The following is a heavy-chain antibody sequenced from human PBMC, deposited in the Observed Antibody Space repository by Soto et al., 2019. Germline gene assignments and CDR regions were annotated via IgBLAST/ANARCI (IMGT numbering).Heavy chain of an antibody. CDR3: ARSGRPGYYYYIMDV. CDR1: GYTFTSYG. CDR2: ISVYNGNT. D-gene: IGHD3-10*01. Sequence: ASVKVSCKXSGYTFTSYGVSWVRQAPGQGLEWMGWISVYNGNTKYAQKLQGRVTMTTDTSTSTAYMELRGLRSDDTAVYYCARSGRPGYYYYIMDVWGQGTTVTVSS. J-gene: IGHJ6*02. V-gene: IGHV1-18*01.